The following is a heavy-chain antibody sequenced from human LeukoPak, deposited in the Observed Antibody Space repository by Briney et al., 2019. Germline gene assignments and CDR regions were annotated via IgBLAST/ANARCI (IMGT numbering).Heavy chain of an antibody. D-gene: IGHD6-13*01. J-gene: IGHJ6*03. CDR2: INHSGST. CDR3: ARIGVAAAGTYYYYYYMDV. V-gene: IGHV4-34*01. Sequence: SETLSLTCAVYGGSFSGYYWSWIRQPPGKGLEWIGEINHSGSTNYNPSLKSRVTISVDTSKNQFSLKLSSVTAADTAVYYCARIGVAAAGTYYYYYYMDVWGKGTTVTVSS. CDR1: GGSFSGYY.